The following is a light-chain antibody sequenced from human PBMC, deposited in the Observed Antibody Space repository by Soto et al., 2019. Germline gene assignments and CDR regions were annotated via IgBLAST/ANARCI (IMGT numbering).Light chain of an antibody. CDR1: QSVNNNY. V-gene: IGKV3-20*01. CDR2: DTS. CDR3: QHYGASPYT. J-gene: IGKJ2*01. Sequence: EIVLMQSPGTLSLSPGEGATLSCRASQSVNNNYLAWYQQRPGQAPTVLIFDTSRRATGVPDRFSGSGSGTDFTLRISRVEPDDFAVYYCQHYGASPYTFGQGTELEIK.